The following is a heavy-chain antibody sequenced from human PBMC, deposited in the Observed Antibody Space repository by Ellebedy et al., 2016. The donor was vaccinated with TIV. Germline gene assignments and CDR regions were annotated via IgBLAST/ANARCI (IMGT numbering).Heavy chain of an antibody. D-gene: IGHD3-10*01. CDR3: ARWFGELLYVRWFDP. J-gene: IGHJ5*02. Sequence: SETLSLTCTVSGGSISSSSYSWGWIRQPPGTGLEWIGSIYYSGSTYYNPSLKSRVTISVDTSKNQFSLKLSSVTAADTAVYYCARWFGELLYVRWFDPWGQGTLVTVSS. CDR1: GGSISSSSYS. V-gene: IGHV4-39*01. CDR2: IYYSGST.